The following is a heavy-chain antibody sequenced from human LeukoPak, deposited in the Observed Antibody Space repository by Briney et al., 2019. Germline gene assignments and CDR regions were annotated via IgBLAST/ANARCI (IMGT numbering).Heavy chain of an antibody. D-gene: IGHD6-13*01. CDR3: ARSRAAAAHWFDP. J-gene: IGHJ5*02. CDR2: INPSGGST. CDR1: GYTFTSYY. V-gene: IGHV1-46*01. Sequence: EASVKVSCKASGYTFTSYYMHWVRQAPGQGFEWMGIINPSGGSTSYAQKFQGRVTMTRDTSTSTVYMELSSLRSEDTAAYYCARSRAAAAHWFDPWGQGTLVTVSS.